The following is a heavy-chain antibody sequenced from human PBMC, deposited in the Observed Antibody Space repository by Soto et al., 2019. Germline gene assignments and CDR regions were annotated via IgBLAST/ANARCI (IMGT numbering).Heavy chain of an antibody. V-gene: IGHV1-2*02. CDR2: INPNSGGT. J-gene: IGHJ5*02. Sequence: ASVKVSCKASGYSLSGYYLHWVRQAPGQGPEWMGWINPNSGGTKYVQKFQGRVTMTRDTSISTVYLELSRLRSDDTAVYYCARGWGIAAPGPNWFDPWGQGTLVTVSS. D-gene: IGHD6-13*01. CDR1: GYSLSGYY. CDR3: ARGWGIAAPGPNWFDP.